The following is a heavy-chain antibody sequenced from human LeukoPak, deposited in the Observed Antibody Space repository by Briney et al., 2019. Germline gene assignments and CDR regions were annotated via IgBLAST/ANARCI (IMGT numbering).Heavy chain of an antibody. CDR2: INHSGST. Sequence: SSETLSLTCAVYGGSFSGYYWSWIRQPPGKGLEWIGEINHSGSTNYNPSLKSRVTISVDTSKNQFSLKLSSVTAADTAVYYCARPELTGVVDYWGQGTLVTVSS. J-gene: IGHJ4*02. V-gene: IGHV4-34*01. D-gene: IGHD7-27*01. CDR3: ARPELTGVVDY. CDR1: GGSFSGYY.